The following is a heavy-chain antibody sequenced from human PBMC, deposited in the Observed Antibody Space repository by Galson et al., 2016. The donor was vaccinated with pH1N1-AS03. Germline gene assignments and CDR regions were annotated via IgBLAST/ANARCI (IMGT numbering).Heavy chain of an antibody. V-gene: IGHV3-30*18. J-gene: IGHJ4*02. Sequence: SLRLSCAASGFTFSDSGMHWVRQPPGKGLEWVAIMSYDGSTKYYTDSVRDRFTISRDNSKKTLYLHMSSLRAEDTAVYYCAKDLHFYDSYYLDYWGRGTLVIVSS. D-gene: IGHD2/OR15-2a*01. CDR1: GFTFSDSG. CDR3: AKDLHFYDSYYLDY. CDR2: MSYDGSTK.